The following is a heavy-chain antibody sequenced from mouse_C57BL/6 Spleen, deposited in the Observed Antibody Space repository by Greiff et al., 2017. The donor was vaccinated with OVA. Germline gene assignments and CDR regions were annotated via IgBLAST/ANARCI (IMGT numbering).Heavy chain of an antibody. Sequence: VQLQQPGAELVKPGASVKMSCKASGYTFTSYWITWVKQRPGQGLEWIGDIYPGSGSTNYNEKFKSKATLTVDTSARTAYMQLSSRTSEDSAVDYGGRKDYGSSCVFADWGQGTLVTVSA. D-gene: IGHD1-1*01. V-gene: IGHV1-55*01. CDR2: IYPGSGST. J-gene: IGHJ3*01. CDR3: GRKDYGSSCVFAD. CDR1: GYTFTSYW.